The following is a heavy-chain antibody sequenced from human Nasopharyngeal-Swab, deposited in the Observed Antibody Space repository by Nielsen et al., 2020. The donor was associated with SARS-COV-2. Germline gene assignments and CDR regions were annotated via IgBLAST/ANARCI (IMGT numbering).Heavy chain of an antibody. CDR3: ARARHYYDSSGQGYYFDY. V-gene: IGHV4-39*01. Sequence: SETLSLTCTVSGGSISSSSYYWGWIRQPPGKGLEWIGSIYYSGSTYYNPSLKSRVTISVDTSKNQFSLKLSSVTAADTAVYYCARARHYYDSSGQGYYFDYWGQGTLVTVSS. J-gene: IGHJ4*02. CDR1: GGSISSSSYY. D-gene: IGHD3-22*01. CDR2: IYYSGST.